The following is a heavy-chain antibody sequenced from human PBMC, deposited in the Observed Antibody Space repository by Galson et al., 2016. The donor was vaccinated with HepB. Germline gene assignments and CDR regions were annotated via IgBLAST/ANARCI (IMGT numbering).Heavy chain of an antibody. CDR3: APHPNSMRV. Sequence: SLRLSCAVYGFTVSNNYISWVRQAPGKGLEWVSLIYSGGATYYADSVKGRFTISRDNSKNTLYLQMNNLRAEDTAVYYCAPHPNSMRVWGQGKMVTVSS. CDR2: IYSGGAT. V-gene: IGHV3-66*01. CDR1: GFTVSNNY. J-gene: IGHJ3*01.